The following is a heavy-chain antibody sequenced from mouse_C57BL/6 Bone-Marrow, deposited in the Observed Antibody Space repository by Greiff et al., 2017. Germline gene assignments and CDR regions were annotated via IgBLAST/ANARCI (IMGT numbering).Heavy chain of an antibody. V-gene: IGHV1-81*01. Sequence: VQLQQSGAELARPGASVKLSCKASGYTFTSYGISWVKQRTGQGLEWIGEIYPRSGNTYYNEKFKGKATLTADKSSSTAYMELRSLTSEDSAVYFCARLLRPYYFDYWGQGTTLRVSS. D-gene: IGHD1-2*01. CDR2: IYPRSGNT. CDR1: GYTFTSYG. CDR3: ARLLRPYYFDY. J-gene: IGHJ2*01.